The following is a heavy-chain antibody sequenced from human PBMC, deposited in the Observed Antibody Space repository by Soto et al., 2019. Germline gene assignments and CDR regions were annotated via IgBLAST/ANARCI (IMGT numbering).Heavy chain of an antibody. Sequence: SQTLSLTGAISGDSVSSNSAAWNWIRQSPSRGLEWLGRTYYRSKWYNDYAVSVKSRISINPDTSKNQFSLQLNSVTPEDTAVYYCARHKGGGDICYGYYGMDVWGQGTTVTVSS. J-gene: IGHJ6*02. CDR1: GDSVSSNSAA. CDR3: ARHKGGGDICYGYYGMDV. D-gene: IGHD2-15*01. CDR2: TYYRSKWYN. V-gene: IGHV6-1*01.